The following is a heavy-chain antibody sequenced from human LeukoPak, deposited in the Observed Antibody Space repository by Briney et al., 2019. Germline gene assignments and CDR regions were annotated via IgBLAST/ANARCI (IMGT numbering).Heavy chain of an antibody. V-gene: IGHV4-59*01. J-gene: IGHJ3*02. D-gene: IGHD3-22*01. CDR3: ARLKLYDSSGYAFDI. CDR1: GGSISSYY. CDR2: IYYSGST. Sequence: PSETLSLTCTVSGGSISSYYWSWIRQPPGKGLEWIGYIYYSGSTNYNPSLKSRVTISVDTSKNQFSLKLSSVTAADTAVYYCARLKLYDSSGYAFDIWGQGTMVTVSS.